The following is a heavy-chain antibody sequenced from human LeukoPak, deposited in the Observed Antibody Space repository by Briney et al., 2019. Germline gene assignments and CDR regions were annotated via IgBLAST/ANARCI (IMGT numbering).Heavy chain of an antibody. CDR3: AREGGYNQGYAFDI. V-gene: IGHV1-69*13. D-gene: IGHD5-24*01. CDR1: GYTFTSYY. Sequence: AASVKVSCKASGYTFTSYYMHWVRQAPGQGLEWMGGIIPIFGTANYAQKFQGRVTITADESTSTAYMELSSLRSEDTAVYYCAREGGYNQGYAFDIWGQGTMVTVSS. J-gene: IGHJ3*02. CDR2: IIPIFGTA.